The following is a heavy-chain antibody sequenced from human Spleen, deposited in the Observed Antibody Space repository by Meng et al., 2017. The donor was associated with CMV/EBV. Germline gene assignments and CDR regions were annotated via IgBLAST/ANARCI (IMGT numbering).Heavy chain of an antibody. CDR2: IWYDGSDK. CDR1: GFTFSNYW. V-gene: IGHV3-33*06. J-gene: IGHJ4*02. D-gene: IGHD3-22*01. CDR3: AKEAARKNYYDSSGYCFDY. Sequence: GESLKISCAASGFTFSNYWMSWVRQAPGKGLEWVAVIWYDGSDKYYGDSVKGRFTISRDNSKNTLYLQMNSLRAEDTAVYYCAKEAARKNYYDSSGYCFDYWGQGTLVTVSS.